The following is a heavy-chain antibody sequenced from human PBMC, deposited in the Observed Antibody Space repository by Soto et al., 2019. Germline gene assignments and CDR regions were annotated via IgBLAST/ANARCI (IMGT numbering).Heavy chain of an antibody. V-gene: IGHV3-23*01. CDR2: ISGSGGST. Sequence: GWSLRLSCAASGFTFSSYAMSWVRQAPGKGLEWVSAISGSGGSTYYADSVKGRFTISRDNSKNTLYLQMNSLRAEDTAVYYCAKPQVVVAATTLNYFDYWGQGTLVTVSS. CDR1: GFTFSSYA. J-gene: IGHJ4*02. D-gene: IGHD2-15*01. CDR3: AKPQVVVAATTLNYFDY.